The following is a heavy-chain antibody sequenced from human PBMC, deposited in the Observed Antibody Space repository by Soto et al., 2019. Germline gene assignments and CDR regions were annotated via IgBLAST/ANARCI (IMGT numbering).Heavy chain of an antibody. D-gene: IGHD5-18*01. CDR3: AKDRVQLWPPTGCMVG. CDR2: ISYDGSNK. Sequence: GGSLRLSCAASGFTFSSYGMHWVRQAPGKGLEWVAVISYDGSNKYYADSVKGRFTISRDNSKNTLYLQMNSLRAEDTAVYYCAKDRVQLWPPTGCMVGWGQGTTVTVSS. V-gene: IGHV3-30*18. J-gene: IGHJ6*02. CDR1: GFTFSSYG.